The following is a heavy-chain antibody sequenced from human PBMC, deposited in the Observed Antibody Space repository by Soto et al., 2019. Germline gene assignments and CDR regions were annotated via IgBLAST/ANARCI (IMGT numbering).Heavy chain of an antibody. CDR3: ARLNCISPNCVPLDP. CDR1: GGSFSGYY. D-gene: IGHD2-2*01. V-gene: IGHV4-34*01. CDR2: INHSGST. Sequence: SETLSLTCAVYGGSFSGYYWSWIRQPPGKGLEWIGEINHSGSTNYNPSLKGRVTISVDTSKNQFSLKLSSVTAADTAVYYCARLNCISPNCVPLDPWGQGTLVTVS. J-gene: IGHJ5*02.